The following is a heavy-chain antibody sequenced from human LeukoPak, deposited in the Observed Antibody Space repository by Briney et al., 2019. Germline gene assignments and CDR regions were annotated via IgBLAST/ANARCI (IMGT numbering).Heavy chain of an antibody. Sequence: SQTLSLTCTVSGDSISSGSYYWSWIRQPAGKGLEWIGRIYTSGSTNYKPSLKSRVTISVDTSKNQFSLKLSSVTAADTAVYYCARGGYYGSGNDFRFDPWGQGTLVTVSS. V-gene: IGHV4-61*02. CDR2: IYTSGST. CDR3: ARGGYYGSGNDFRFDP. D-gene: IGHD3-10*01. J-gene: IGHJ5*02. CDR1: GDSISSGSYY.